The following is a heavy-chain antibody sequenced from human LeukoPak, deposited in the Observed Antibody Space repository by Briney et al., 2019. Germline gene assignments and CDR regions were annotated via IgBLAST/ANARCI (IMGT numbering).Heavy chain of an antibody. J-gene: IGHJ4*02. CDR1: GYTFTAYY. CDR3: ARNYGDLDY. Sequence: ASVKVSCKASGYTFTAYYMHWVRQAPGQGLEWLGQINPSSGGTEYAQRFQGRVTVTRDTSISTAYVELSRLTSDDTAVYYCARNYGDLDYWGQGTLVTVSS. D-gene: IGHD4-17*01. V-gene: IGHV1-2*06. CDR2: INPSSGGT.